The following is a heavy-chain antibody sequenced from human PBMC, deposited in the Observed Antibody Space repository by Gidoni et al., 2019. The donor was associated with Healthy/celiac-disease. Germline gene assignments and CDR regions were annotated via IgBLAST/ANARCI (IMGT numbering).Heavy chain of an antibody. Sequence: EVQLLESGGGLVQPGGSLRLSCPASGLTFSSYAMRWVRQAPGKGLEWVSAISGSGGSTYYADSVKGRFTISRDNSKNTLYLQMNSVRAEDTAVYYCAKDIRAVAGTFDYWGQGTLVTVSS. CDR3: AKDIRAVAGTFDY. CDR1: GLTFSSYA. CDR2: ISGSGGST. V-gene: IGHV3-23*01. J-gene: IGHJ4*02. D-gene: IGHD6-19*01.